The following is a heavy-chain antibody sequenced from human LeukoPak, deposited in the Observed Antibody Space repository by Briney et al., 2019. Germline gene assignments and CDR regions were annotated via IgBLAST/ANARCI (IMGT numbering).Heavy chain of an antibody. D-gene: IGHD2-15*01. J-gene: IGHJ4*02. Sequence: PGGSLRLSCAASGFTFSSYEMNWVRQAPGKGLEWVSYISSSGSTIYCADSVKGRFTISRDNAKNSLYLQMNSLRAEDTAVYYCAIIVVVVAATGPVDYWGQGTLVTVSS. CDR3: AIIVVVVAATGPVDY. V-gene: IGHV3-48*03. CDR2: ISSSGSTI. CDR1: GFTFSSYE.